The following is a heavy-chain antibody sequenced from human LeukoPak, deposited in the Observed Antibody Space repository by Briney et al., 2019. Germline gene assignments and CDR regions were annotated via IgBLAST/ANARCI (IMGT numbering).Heavy chain of an antibody. Sequence: PGGSLRLSCAASGFIFNNYGLIWVRQAPGKGLQWVSAISNDGGGTTYADFVKGRFTISGDNSKNTLFLQMSSLRAEDTALYYCAKGGSGYFADLWGQGTLVTVSS. J-gene: IGHJ5*02. CDR3: AKGGSGYFADL. CDR1: GFIFNNYG. CDR2: ISNDGGGT. V-gene: IGHV3-23*01. D-gene: IGHD3-22*01.